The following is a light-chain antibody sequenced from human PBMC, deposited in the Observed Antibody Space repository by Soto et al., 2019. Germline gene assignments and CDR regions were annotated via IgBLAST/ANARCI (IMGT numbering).Light chain of an antibody. Sequence: QSVLTKPASVSVSPGQSITISCTGTSSDVGDYPYVSWYQQHPGRVPKLIIYEVTNRPSGITSRFSGSKSETTASLTISGLQAKDEAHYYCIFYSATTTPVYASCTKVIV. CDR1: SSDVGDYPY. CDR2: EVT. CDR3: IFYSATTTPV. J-gene: IGLJ1*01. V-gene: IGLV2-14*01.